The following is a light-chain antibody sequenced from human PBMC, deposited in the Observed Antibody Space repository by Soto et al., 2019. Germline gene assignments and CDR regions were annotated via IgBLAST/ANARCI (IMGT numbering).Light chain of an antibody. CDR3: QQYKNWRT. CDR2: DAS. V-gene: IGKV3-15*01. CDR1: QSINTN. Sequence: EIVMTQSPATLSVSPGEGATLSCRASQSINTNLAWYQQKPGQAPRLLIYDASTRATGIPARISGSGSGTDFTLTISSLQSEDFAVYYCQQYKNWRTFGQGTKVDIK. J-gene: IGKJ1*01.